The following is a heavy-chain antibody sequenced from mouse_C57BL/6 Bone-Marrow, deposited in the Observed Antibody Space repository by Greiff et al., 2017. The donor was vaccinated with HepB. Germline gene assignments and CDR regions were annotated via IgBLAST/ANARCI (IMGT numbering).Heavy chain of an antibody. Sequence: QVQLQQSGAELVRPGASVKLSCKASGYTFTDYYINWVKQRPGQGLEWIARIYPGSGNTYYNEKFKGKATLTAEKSSSTAYMQLSSLTSEDSAVYFCAREGDFYWYFDVWGTGTTVTVSS. CDR1: GYTFTDYY. CDR3: AREGDFYWYFDV. J-gene: IGHJ1*03. V-gene: IGHV1-76*01. D-gene: IGHD3-3*01. CDR2: IYPGSGNT.